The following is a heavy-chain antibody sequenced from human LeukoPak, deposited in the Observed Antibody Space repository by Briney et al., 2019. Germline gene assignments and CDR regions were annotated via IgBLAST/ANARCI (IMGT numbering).Heavy chain of an antibody. CDR1: GFTFSSYA. CDR3: AKDQNTVATAPFDY. D-gene: IGHD4-17*01. J-gene: IGHJ4*02. V-gene: IGHV3-23*01. Sequence: GGSLRLSCAASGFTFSSYAMSWVRQAPGKGLEWVSAINSAGSTYYGDSVRGRFTISRDNSKSVLYLQTNSLRAEDTALYYCAKDQNTVATAPFDYWGQGTLVTVSS. CDR2: INSAGST.